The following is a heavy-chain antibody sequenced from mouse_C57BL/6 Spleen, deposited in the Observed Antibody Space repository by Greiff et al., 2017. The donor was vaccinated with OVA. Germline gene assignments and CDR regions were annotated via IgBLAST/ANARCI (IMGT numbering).Heavy chain of an antibody. Sequence: EVQLQQSGPELVKPGASVKISCKASGYTFTDYYMNWVKQSHGKSLEWIGDINPYNGGTSYNQQFKGKATLTVDKSSSTAYMELRSLTSEDSAVYYCARHHYYYGSPDDYAMDYWGQGTSVTVSS. V-gene: IGHV1-26*01. CDR1: GYTFTDYY. CDR2: INPYNGGT. D-gene: IGHD1-1*01. CDR3: ARHHYYYGSPDDYAMDY. J-gene: IGHJ4*01.